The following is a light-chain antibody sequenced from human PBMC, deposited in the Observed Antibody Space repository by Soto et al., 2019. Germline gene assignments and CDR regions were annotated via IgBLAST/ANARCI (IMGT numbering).Light chain of an antibody. CDR2: EVR. Sequence: QSALTQPASVSGSPGQSITISCSGTTNDIGTYNYVSWYQHHPGKVPKVIIYEVRNRPSGVSNRFSGSKSGNTASLTISGLQPEDEADYYCCSYTISATLVFGGGTQLTVL. CDR1: TNDIGTYNY. J-gene: IGLJ3*02. V-gene: IGLV2-14*01. CDR3: CSYTISATLV.